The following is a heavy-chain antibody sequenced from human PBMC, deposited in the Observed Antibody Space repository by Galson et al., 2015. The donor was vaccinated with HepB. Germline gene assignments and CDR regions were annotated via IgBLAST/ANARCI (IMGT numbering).Heavy chain of an antibody. Sequence: SLRLSCAASGFTFSSYAMSWVRQAPGKGLEWVSAISGSGGSTYYADSVKGRFTISRDNSKNTLYLQMNSLRAEDTAVYYCAKDSQITMVRGVIIQDWGPSYFDYWGQGTLVTVSS. CDR1: GFTFSSYA. CDR2: ISGSGGST. J-gene: IGHJ4*02. D-gene: IGHD3-10*01. CDR3: AKDSQITMVRGVIIQDWGPSYFDY. V-gene: IGHV3-23*01.